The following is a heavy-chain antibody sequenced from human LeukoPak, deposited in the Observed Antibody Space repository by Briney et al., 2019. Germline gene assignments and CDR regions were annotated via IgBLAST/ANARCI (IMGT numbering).Heavy chain of an antibody. CDR2: IWYDGSNK. CDR1: GFTFSSYG. V-gene: IGHV3-33*08. CDR3: ARELNRYGDYGESLDAFDI. Sequence: PGGSLRLSCSASGFTFSSYGMHWVRQAPGKGLEWVAVIWYDGSNKYYADSVKGRFTISRDTSKNTLYLQMNSLRAEDTAVYYCARELNRYGDYGESLDAFDIWGQGTMVTVSS. D-gene: IGHD4-17*01. J-gene: IGHJ3*02.